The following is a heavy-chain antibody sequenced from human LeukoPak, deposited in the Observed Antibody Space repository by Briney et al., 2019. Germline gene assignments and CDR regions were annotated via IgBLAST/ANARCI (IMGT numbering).Heavy chain of an antibody. V-gene: IGHV4-59*01. CDR3: ASLNYYDSSGYYGAFDI. CDR1: GGSISSYY. D-gene: IGHD3-22*01. CDR2: IYYSGST. Sequence: SETLSLTCTVSGGSISSYYWSWIRQPPGKGLEWIGYIYYSGSTNYNPSLKSRVTISVDTSKNQFSLKLSSVTAADTAVYYCASLNYYDSSGYYGAFDIWGQGTMVTVSS. J-gene: IGHJ3*02.